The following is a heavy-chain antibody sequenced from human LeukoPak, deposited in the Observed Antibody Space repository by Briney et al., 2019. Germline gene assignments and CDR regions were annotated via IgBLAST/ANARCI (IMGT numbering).Heavy chain of an antibody. CDR3: VRDSGHFLFDY. D-gene: IGHD3-22*01. J-gene: IGHJ4*02. V-gene: IGHV3-7*03. Sequence: PGGSLRLSCAASGFTFSSYWMTWVRQAPGKGLEWVANIKEDGSQKYYVDSVKGRFTISRDNAKNSLYLQMNSLRAEDTAVYYCVRDSGHFLFDYWGQGTLVTVSS. CDR1: GFTFSSYW. CDR2: IKEDGSQK.